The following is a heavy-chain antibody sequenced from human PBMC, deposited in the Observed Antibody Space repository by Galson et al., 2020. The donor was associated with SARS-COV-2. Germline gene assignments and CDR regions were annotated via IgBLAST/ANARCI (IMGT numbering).Heavy chain of an antibody. J-gene: IGHJ6*02. CDR3: ARHDRGFGMVRRLGGMDG. Sequence: SETLSLTCTVSGGSISSSSYYWGWIRQPPGKGLEWIGSIYYSGSTYYNPSLKSRVTISVDTSKNQFSLKLSSVTAADTAVYYCARHDRGFGMVRRLGGMDGWGQGTTVTVSS. CDR1: GGSISSSSYY. CDR2: IYYSGST. D-gene: IGHD3-10*01. V-gene: IGHV4-39*01.